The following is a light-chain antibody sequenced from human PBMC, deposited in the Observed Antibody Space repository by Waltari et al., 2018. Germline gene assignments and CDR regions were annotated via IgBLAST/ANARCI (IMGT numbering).Light chain of an antibody. V-gene: IGKV1-9*01. Sequence: DIQLTQSPSFLSASAGDRVTFTCRASQGITTSLAWYQQKPGRVPELLIYGASTLQIGVPSRFSGSGSGTDFTLTISSLQPEDFATYYCQQLYTYPLTFGGGSKVEIK. CDR2: GAS. J-gene: IGKJ4*01. CDR3: QQLYTYPLT. CDR1: QGITTS.